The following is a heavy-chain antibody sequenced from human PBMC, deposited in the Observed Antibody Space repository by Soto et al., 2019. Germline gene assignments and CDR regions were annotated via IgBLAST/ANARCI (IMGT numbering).Heavy chain of an antibody. Sequence: PSETLSLTCGVSGGSITSYHWSWIRQFPGKGLEWIAYTAYTGSTNYNPSLKSRVTISMDTSKNQLSLKLTSMTAADTAVYYCTTDLWRIAVVVGSTGYFNPWGQGTPVTVSS. CDR2: TAYTGST. CDR3: TTDLWRIAVVVGSTGYFNP. CDR1: GGSITSYH. D-gene: IGHD2-15*01. V-gene: IGHV4-59*01. J-gene: IGHJ5*02.